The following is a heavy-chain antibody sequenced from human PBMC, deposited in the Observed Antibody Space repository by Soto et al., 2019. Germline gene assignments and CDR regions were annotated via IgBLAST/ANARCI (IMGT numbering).Heavy chain of an antibody. D-gene: IGHD3-10*01. Sequence: GESLKISCKGSGYSFTSYWMGWVRQMPGKGLEWMGIIYPGDSDTRYSPSFQGQVTISADKSISTAYLQWSSLKASDTAMYYCAGGGVRGVITRTRDYYGMDVWGQGTTVTVSS. CDR1: GYSFTSYW. J-gene: IGHJ6*02. CDR3: AGGGVRGVITRTRDYYGMDV. V-gene: IGHV5-51*01. CDR2: IYPGDSDT.